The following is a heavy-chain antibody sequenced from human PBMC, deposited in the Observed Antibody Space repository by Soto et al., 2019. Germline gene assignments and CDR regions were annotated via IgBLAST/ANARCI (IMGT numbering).Heavy chain of an antibody. Sequence: TLSLTCTVSGGSIGRGDYYWSWIRQPPGKGLEWIGYIYHSGSTYYNPSLKSRVTISVDRSKNQFSLKLSSVTAADTAVYYCARASTTANTLDYWGQGTLVTVSS. CDR2: IYHSGST. CDR3: ARASTTANTLDY. D-gene: IGHD4-17*01. CDR1: GGSIGRGDYY. J-gene: IGHJ4*02. V-gene: IGHV4-30-2*01.